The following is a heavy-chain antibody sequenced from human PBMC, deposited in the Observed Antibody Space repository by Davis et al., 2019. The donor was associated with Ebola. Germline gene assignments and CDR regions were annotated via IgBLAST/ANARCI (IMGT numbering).Heavy chain of an antibody. V-gene: IGHV4-59*08. CDR1: GGSISSYY. Sequence: SETLSLTCTVSGGSISSYYWSWIRQPPGKGLEWIGYIYYSGSTYYNSSLKSRVTISVDTSKNQFSLKLSSVTAADTALYFCVRHGYTYGYVRYLGPGTPVTVSS. J-gene: IGHJ4*02. CDR2: IYYSGST. CDR3: VRHGYTYGYVRY. D-gene: IGHD5-18*01.